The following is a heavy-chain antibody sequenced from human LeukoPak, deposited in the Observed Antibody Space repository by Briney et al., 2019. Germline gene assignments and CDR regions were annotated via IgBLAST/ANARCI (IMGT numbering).Heavy chain of an antibody. D-gene: IGHD6-13*01. CDR2: INHSGTT. CDR3: ASSRGYSSSLWYYYMDV. Sequence: SETLSLTCAAYGGTFSGYYWSWIRQPPGKGLEWIGEINHSGTTNYNPSLKSRVTISIDTSKNQFSLKLSSVTAADTGVYYCASSRGYSSSLWYYYMDVWGKGTTVTVSS. J-gene: IGHJ6*03. CDR1: GGTFSGYY. V-gene: IGHV4-34*01.